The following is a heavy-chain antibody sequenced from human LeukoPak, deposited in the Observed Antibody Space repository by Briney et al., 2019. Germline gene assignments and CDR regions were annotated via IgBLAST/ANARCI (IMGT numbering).Heavy chain of an antibody. CDR2: IIPIFGTA. D-gene: IGHD2-2*01. CDR1: GGTFSSYA. CDR3: ATDCSSTSCYPFADY. V-gene: IGHV1-69*05. Sequence: ASVKVSCKASGGTFSSYAISWVRQAPGQGLEWMGGIIPIFGTANYAQKFQGRVTITTDESTSTAYMELSSLRSEDTAVYYCATDCSSTSCYPFADYWGQGTLVTVSS. J-gene: IGHJ4*02.